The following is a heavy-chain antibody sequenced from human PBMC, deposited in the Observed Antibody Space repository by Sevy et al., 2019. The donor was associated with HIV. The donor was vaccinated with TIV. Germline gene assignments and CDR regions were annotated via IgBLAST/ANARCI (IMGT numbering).Heavy chain of an antibody. CDR3: ARAGGDWDIDY. CDR2: ISSSGNSI. J-gene: IGHJ4*02. Sequence: GGSLRLSCAASGFTFSDYYMSWVRQAPGKGLEWVSYISSSGNSIYYADSVKGRFTVSRDNAKNSQYLQMNSLRGEDTAVYYCARAGGDWDIDYWGQGTLVTVSS. D-gene: IGHD2-21*02. CDR1: GFTFSDYY. V-gene: IGHV3-11*01.